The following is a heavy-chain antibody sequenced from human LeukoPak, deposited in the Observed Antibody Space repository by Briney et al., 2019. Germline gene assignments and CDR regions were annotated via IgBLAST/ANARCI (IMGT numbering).Heavy chain of an antibody. Sequence: LPGGSLRLSCVSSGFSFSHYAMSWVRQAPGKGLEWVSSISGSGGSTHYVDSVKGRFTISRDNSKNTLYLQMNSLRAEDTAVYYCARDSARGGFDYWGQGTLVTVSS. V-gene: IGHV3-23*01. CDR3: ARDSARGGFDY. CDR2: ISGSGGST. D-gene: IGHD3-10*01. J-gene: IGHJ4*02. CDR1: GFSFSHYA.